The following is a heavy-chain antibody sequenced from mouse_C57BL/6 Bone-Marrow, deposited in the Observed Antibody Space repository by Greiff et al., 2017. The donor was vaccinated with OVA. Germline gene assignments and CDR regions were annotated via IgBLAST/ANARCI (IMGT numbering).Heavy chain of an antibody. CDR2: INPGSGGT. V-gene: IGHV1-54*01. Sequence: VQLQQSGAELVRPGPSVKVSCKASGYAFTNSLIEWVKQRPGQGLEWIGVINPGSGGTNYNEKFKGKATLTADKSSSTAYMQLSSLTSEDSAVYFCERGDYGFPEYWGKGTTLTVSS. CDR1: GYAFTNSL. D-gene: IGHD2-4*01. CDR3: ERGDYGFPEY. J-gene: IGHJ2*01.